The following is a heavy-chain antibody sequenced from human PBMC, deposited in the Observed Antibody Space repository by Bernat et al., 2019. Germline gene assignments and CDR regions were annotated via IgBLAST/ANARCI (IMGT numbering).Heavy chain of an antibody. CDR1: GFTFSSYA. CDR2: ISGSGGST. V-gene: IGHV3-23*01. J-gene: IGHJ6*02. Sequence: EVQLLESGGGLVQPGGSLRLSCAASGFTFSSYAMSWVRQAPGKGLEWVSAISGSGGSTYYADSVKGRFTISRDNSKNTLYLQMNSLRAEDTAVYYCAKVTIPCPSTSCPTRAVADRQNYGMDVWGQGTTVTVSS. CDR3: AKVTIPCPSTSCPTRAVADRQNYGMDV. D-gene: IGHD2-2*01.